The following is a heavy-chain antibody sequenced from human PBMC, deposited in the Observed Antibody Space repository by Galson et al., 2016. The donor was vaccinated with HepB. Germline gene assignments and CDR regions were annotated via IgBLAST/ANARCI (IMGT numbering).Heavy chain of an antibody. CDR2: IYHSGST. V-gene: IGHV4-34*01. Sequence: LRLSCAASGFTFSGSAMHWVRQPPGKGLEWIGEIYHSGSTNYTPSPKSRVAIAVDKSKNQFSLNLSSVTAADTAVYYCASRDLRSGGYILQNWGQGTLVTVSS. CDR3: ASRDLRSGGYILQN. D-gene: IGHD3-10*01. CDR1: GFTFSGSA. J-gene: IGHJ1*01.